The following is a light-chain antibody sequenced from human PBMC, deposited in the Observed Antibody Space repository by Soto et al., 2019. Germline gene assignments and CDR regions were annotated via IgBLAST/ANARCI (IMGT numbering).Light chain of an antibody. V-gene: IGKV3-15*01. CDR1: QTVSSN. Sequence: EIVMTQSPATLSVSPGESATLSCRASQTVSSNVAWYQQRPGQAPRLLIYGASTRAAIIPARFSGSGSGTEFTLTISSLQSEDFAVYYCQQYNKWPRTFGQGTKVDIK. J-gene: IGKJ1*01. CDR3: QQYNKWPRT. CDR2: GAS.